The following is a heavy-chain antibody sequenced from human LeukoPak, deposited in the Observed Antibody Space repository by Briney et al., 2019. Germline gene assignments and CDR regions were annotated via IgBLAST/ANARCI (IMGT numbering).Heavy chain of an antibody. Sequence: SETLSLTCAVYGGSFSGYYWSWLRQPPGKGLEWIGEINHSGSTNYNPSPKSRVTISVDTSKNQFSLKLSSVTAADTAVYYCARFSYYYGSGSFDYWGQGTLVTVSS. V-gene: IGHV4-34*01. CDR1: GGSFSGYY. J-gene: IGHJ4*02. D-gene: IGHD3-10*01. CDR2: INHSGST. CDR3: ARFSYYYGSGSFDY.